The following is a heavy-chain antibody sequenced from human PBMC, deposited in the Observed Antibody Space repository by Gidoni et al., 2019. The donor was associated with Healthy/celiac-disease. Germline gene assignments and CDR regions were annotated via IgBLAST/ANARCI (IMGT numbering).Heavy chain of an antibody. CDR3: ARDPLGGYGSGSYYYFDY. D-gene: IGHD3-10*01. Sequence: QLQLVQSGAEAQNPGASVKVSFKASRSTFTGYYLHWVRQHPGQGPEWMGWLNPNRGGTNYEQKFQGRVTMTRDTSISTAYMELSRLRSDDTAVYYCARDPLGGYGSGSYYYFDYWGQGTLVTVSS. CDR1: RSTFTGYY. V-gene: IGHV1-2*02. J-gene: IGHJ4*02. CDR2: LNPNRGGT.